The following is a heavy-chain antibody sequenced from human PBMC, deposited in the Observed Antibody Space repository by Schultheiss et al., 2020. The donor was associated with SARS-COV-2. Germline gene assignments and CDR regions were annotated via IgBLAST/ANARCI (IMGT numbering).Heavy chain of an antibody. Sequence: SETLSLTCSVSGDSVSIPDYFWVWIRQPPGKGLEWIGYIYYSGSTNYNPSLKSRVTISVDTSKNQFSLKLSSVTAADTAVYYCAREVSGIAAAGTRENWFDPWGQGTLVTVSS. J-gene: IGHJ5*02. V-gene: IGHV4-61*08. CDR1: GDSVSIPDYF. CDR3: AREVSGIAAAGTRENWFDP. CDR2: IYYSGST. D-gene: IGHD6-13*01.